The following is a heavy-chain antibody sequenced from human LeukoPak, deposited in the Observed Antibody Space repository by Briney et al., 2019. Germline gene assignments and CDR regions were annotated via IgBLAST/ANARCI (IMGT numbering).Heavy chain of an antibody. J-gene: IGHJ4*02. D-gene: IGHD1-14*01. CDR2: ISYDGSNK. V-gene: IGHV3-30-3*01. CDR1: GFTFSSYA. Sequence: GGSLRLSCAASGFTFSSYAMHWVRQAPGKGLEWVAVISYDGSNKYYADSVKGRFTISRDNSKNTLYLEMNSLRAEDTAVYYCARVGTGWGKGTLVTVSS. CDR3: ARVGTG.